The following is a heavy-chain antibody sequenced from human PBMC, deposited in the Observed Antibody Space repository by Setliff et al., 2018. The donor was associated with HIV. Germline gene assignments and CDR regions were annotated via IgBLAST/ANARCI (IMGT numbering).Heavy chain of an antibody. J-gene: IGHJ6*03. CDR1: GGSISNGYYY. Sequence: SETLSLTCTVSGGSISNGYYYWSWIRQPAGKGLEWIGHIYTSGSTKYNPSLKSRVTISVDTSKNQFSLKLNSVTAADTAVYYCARGGREYGVNYYYYMDVWGKGTTVTVSS. CDR3: ARGGREYGVNYYYYMDV. D-gene: IGHD3-10*01. CDR2: IYTSGST. V-gene: IGHV4-61*09.